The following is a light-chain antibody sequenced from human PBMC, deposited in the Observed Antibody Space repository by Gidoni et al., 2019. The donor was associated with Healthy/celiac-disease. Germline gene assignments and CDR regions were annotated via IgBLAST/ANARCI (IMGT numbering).Light chain of an antibody. J-gene: IGKJ1*01. CDR3: QQYYSTPRT. Sequence: DIVMTQSPDALAVALGERATINCKSSQSVFYSSNNKNYLAWYQQKPVQPPNLLFYWASTREPRVPDRFRGSWSGTDFTLTISSLQAEDVAVYYCQQYYSTPRTCXQXTKVELK. CDR1: QSVFYSSNNKNY. CDR2: WAS. V-gene: IGKV4-1*01.